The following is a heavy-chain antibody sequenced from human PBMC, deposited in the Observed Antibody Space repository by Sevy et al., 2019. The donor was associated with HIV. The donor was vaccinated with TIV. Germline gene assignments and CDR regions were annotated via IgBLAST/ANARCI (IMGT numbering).Heavy chain of an antibody. CDR1: GGSISSSDSY. Sequence: SETLSLTCTVSGGSISSSDSYWSWIRQPPGKGLEWIGYIHYTGGTYFNPFLKSRIARSLDTSEKQFSLKLNFLTAADTAVYYCASKRGYNHGPFDYWGQGTLVTISS. CDR3: ASKRGYNHGPFDY. CDR2: IHYTGGT. J-gene: IGHJ4*02. D-gene: IGHD5-12*01. V-gene: IGHV4-30-4*01.